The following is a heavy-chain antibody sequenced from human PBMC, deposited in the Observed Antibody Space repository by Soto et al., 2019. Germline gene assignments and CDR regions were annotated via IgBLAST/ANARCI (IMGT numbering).Heavy chain of an antibody. CDR3: ARAASPRDPWLDY. CDR2: MSSGGGTI. J-gene: IGHJ4*02. V-gene: IGHV3-11*01. CDR1: GFTFSDHY. Sequence: QVELVESGGGLVKPGGSLRLSCAASGFTFSDHYMSWIRQAPGKGLEWVSYMSSGGGTIYYADSVKGRFTISRDNAKNSLYLQLNGLRGEYTAIYYCARAASPRDPWLDYWGQGTLVTVSS. D-gene: IGHD5-18*01.